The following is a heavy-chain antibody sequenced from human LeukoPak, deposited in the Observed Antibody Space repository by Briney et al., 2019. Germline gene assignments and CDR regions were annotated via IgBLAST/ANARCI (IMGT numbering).Heavy chain of an antibody. Sequence: PGGSLRLSCAASGFTFSSYSMNWVRQAPGKGLEWVSSISSSSSYIYYADSVKGRFTISRDNAKNSLCLQMNSLRAEDTAVYYCARDVGIGEVHWFDPWGQGTLVTVSS. D-gene: IGHD3-10*01. CDR3: ARDVGIGEVHWFDP. CDR2: ISSSSSYI. V-gene: IGHV3-21*01. CDR1: GFTFSSYS. J-gene: IGHJ5*02.